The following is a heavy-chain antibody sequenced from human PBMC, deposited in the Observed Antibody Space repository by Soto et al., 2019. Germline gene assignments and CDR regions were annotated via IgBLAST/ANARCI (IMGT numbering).Heavy chain of an antibody. CDR3: TKGWLDY. V-gene: IGHV3-23*01. CDR1: RFTFDNYV. J-gene: IGHJ4*02. Sequence: EVYLLDSGGGLVQPGGSLRGSCVASRFTFDNYVMSWVRQAPGKGLEWVSSISDSGGSTYYADSVKGRFTISRDNSKNTLHLQMNSLRAEDTAVYYCTKGWLDYWGQGTLVTVSS. D-gene: IGHD2-15*01. CDR2: ISDSGGST.